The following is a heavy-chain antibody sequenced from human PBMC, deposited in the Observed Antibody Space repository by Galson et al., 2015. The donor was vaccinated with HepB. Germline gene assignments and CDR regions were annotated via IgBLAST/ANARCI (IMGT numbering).Heavy chain of an antibody. CDR3: TTTGDFWSGYYFDY. Sequence: SLRLSCAASGFTFSNAWMSWVRQAPGKGLEWVGRIKSKTDGGTTDYAAPVKGRFTISRDDSKNTLYLQMNSLKTEDTAVYYCTTTGDFWSGYYFDYWGQGTLVTVSS. V-gene: IGHV3-15*01. D-gene: IGHD3-3*01. CDR2: IKSKTDGGTT. CDR1: GFTFSNAW. J-gene: IGHJ4*02.